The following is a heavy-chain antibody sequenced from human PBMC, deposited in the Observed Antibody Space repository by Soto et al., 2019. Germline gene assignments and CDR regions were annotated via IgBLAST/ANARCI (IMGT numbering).Heavy chain of an antibody. V-gene: IGHV1-8*01. CDR3: EVTTGY. CDR1: EYTFTEYD. Sequence: ASVKVSCKTSEYTFTEYDINWVRQAPGQGPEYRGWVSPENKNAGYAPQFRGRVSMTTDTTISTAYLEVTNLTYEDTAVYYCEVTTGYWGQGTTVTVSS. D-gene: IGHD1-1*01. J-gene: IGHJ4*02. CDR2: VSPENKNA.